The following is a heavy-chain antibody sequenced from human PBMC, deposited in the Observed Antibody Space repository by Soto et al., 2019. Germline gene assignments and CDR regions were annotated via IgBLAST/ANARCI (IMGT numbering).Heavy chain of an antibody. Sequence: HPGGSLRLSCAASGFTFSTFEMNWVRQAPGKGLEWVSSISNSGGSTYYADSVKGRFTISRDNSKNTVFLQMNSLRGEDSAIYYCATAPRGYNYGSPIDQWGQGTLVTVSS. D-gene: IGHD3-10*01. V-gene: IGHV3-23*01. CDR2: ISNSGGST. J-gene: IGHJ4*02. CDR3: ATAPRGYNYGSPIDQ. CDR1: GFTFSTFE.